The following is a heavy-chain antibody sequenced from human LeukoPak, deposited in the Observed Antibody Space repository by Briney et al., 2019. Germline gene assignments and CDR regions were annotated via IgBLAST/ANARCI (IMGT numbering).Heavy chain of an antibody. Sequence: GGSLRLSCAASGFTFSSYSMNWVRQAPGKGLEWVSYISSSSSTIYYADSVKGRFTISRDNAKNSLYLQMNSLRAEDTAVYYCARDLKSGGYDYWGQGTLVTVSS. V-gene: IGHV3-48*04. CDR3: ARDLKSGGYDY. CDR2: ISSSSSTI. CDR1: GFTFSSYS. D-gene: IGHD5-12*01. J-gene: IGHJ4*02.